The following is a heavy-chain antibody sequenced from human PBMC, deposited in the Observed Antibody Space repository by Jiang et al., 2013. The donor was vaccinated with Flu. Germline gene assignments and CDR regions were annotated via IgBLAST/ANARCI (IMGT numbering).Heavy chain of an antibody. CDR1: GGTFSSYA. D-gene: IGHD3-22*01. CDR3: ARGHSSGYYWGYWFDP. Sequence: SSVKVSCKASGGTFSSYAISWVRQAPGQGLEWMGGIIPIFGTANYAQKFQGRVTITADESTSTAYMELSSLRSEDTAVYYCARGHSSGYYWGYWFDPWGQGTLATVSS. CDR2: IIPIFGTA. J-gene: IGHJ5*02. V-gene: IGHV1-69*01.